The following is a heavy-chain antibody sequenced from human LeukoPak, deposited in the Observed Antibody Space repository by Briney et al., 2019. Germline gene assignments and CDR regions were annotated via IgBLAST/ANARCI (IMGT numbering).Heavy chain of an antibody. CDR1: GFTFNNYG. CDR2: ISYDGSDA. CDR3: AKSHANSGPHHSFFDY. V-gene: IGHV3-30*18. Sequence: PGGSLRLSCAASGFTFNNYGMHWGCQAPGKGLEWVALISYDGSDAYYADSVKGRFTISRDNSKHTLFLQMISLRPDDTAVYYCAKSHANSGPHHSFFDYWGQGTLVTVSS. J-gene: IGHJ4*02. D-gene: IGHD2-2*01.